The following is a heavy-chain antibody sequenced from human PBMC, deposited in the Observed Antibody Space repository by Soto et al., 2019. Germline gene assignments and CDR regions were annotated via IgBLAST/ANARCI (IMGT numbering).Heavy chain of an antibody. CDR1: GGTFSSYA. CDR3: ARGITMLRLEYFQH. J-gene: IGHJ1*01. CDR2: IIPIFGTA. Sequence: QVQLVQSGAEVKKPGSSVKVSCKASGGTFSSYAISWVRQAPGQGLEWMGGIIPIFGTANYAQKFKGRVTITADKSTSTAYMELSSMRSEDTAVYYCARGITMLRLEYFQHWGQGTLVTVSS. V-gene: IGHV1-69*06. D-gene: IGHD3-10*01.